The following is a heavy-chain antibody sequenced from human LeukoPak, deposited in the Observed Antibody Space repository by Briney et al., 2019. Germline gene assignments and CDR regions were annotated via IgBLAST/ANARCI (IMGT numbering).Heavy chain of an antibody. D-gene: IGHD3-22*01. J-gene: IGHJ4*02. CDR1: GYTFTGYY. V-gene: IGHV1-2*02. Sequence: ASVKVSCKASGYTFTGYYMHWVRQAPGQGLEWMGWINPNSGGTNYAQKFQGRVTMTRDTSISTAYMELSRLRSDDTAVYYCARSSAPSYYYDSSGYYLFAFDYWGQGTLVTVSS. CDR2: INPNSGGT. CDR3: ARSSAPSYYYDSSGYYLFAFDY.